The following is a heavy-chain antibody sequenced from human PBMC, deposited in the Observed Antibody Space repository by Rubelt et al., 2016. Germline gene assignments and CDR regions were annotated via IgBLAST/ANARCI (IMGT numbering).Heavy chain of an antibody. CDR3: ARPPDVYGVDV. CDR1: GGTFSSYV. V-gene: IGHV1-69*04. J-gene: IGHJ6*02. CDR2: IVPSLHVT. Sequence: KPGSSVKVSCKASGGTFSSYVINWVRQAPGQGLEWMGRIVPSLHVTNYAQKFRGRVTITADKSTSTAYMELTSLRSEDTAVYYCARPPDVYGVDVWGQGTTVTVSS.